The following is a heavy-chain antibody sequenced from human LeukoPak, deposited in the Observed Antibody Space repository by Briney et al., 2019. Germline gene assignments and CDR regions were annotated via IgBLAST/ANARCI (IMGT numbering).Heavy chain of an antibody. CDR2: ITDSGAYT. V-gene: IGHV3-23*01. J-gene: IGHJ3*02. Sequence: RGSLRLSCAASGFTFSSYAMNWVRQAPGKGLEWVSAITDSGAYTYYADSVKGRFTISRDNSKNTLYLQMNSLRAEDTAVYYCAKTIVGATTGAFDIWGQGTMVTVSS. D-gene: IGHD1-26*01. CDR1: GFTFSSYA. CDR3: AKTIVGATTGAFDI.